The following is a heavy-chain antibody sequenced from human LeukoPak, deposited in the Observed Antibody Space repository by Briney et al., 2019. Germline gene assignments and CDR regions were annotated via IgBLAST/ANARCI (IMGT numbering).Heavy chain of an antibody. CDR1: GYTFTSYD. Sequence: ASVKVSCKASGYTFTSYDMHWVRQAPGQGLEWMGIINPSGVTTTYAQKFQGRVTMTRDTSTSTVYVELSSLRSEDTAVYYCARVNRENVFGVSMDVWGQGTTVTVS. V-gene: IGHV1-46*01. CDR3: ARVNRENVFGVSMDV. J-gene: IGHJ6*02. D-gene: IGHD3-10*01. CDR2: INPSGVTT.